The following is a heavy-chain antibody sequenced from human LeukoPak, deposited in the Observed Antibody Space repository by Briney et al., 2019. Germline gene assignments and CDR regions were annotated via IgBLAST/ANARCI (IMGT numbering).Heavy chain of an antibody. J-gene: IGHJ5*02. CDR3: AREISSWYRTEGRFDP. D-gene: IGHD6-13*01. CDR2: IKQDGSEK. V-gene: IGHV3-7*01. Sequence: GGSLRLSCAASGFTFSNYWMTWVRQAPGRGLEWVANIKQDGSEKYYVDSVKGRFTISRDNAKNSLYLQMHSLRAEDTAVYYCAREISSWYRTEGRFDPWGQGTLVTVSS. CDR1: GFTFSNYW.